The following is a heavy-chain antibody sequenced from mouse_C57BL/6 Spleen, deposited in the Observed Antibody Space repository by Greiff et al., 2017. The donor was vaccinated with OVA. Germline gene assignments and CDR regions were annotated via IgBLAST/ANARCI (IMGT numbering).Heavy chain of an antibody. D-gene: IGHD2-5*01. J-gene: IGHJ4*01. CDR2: INPSNGGT. CDR1: GYTFTSYW. CDR3: ASDSNYAMDY. Sequence: QVQLQQPGTELVKPGASVKLSCKASGYTFTSYWMHWVKQRPGQGLEWIGNINPSNGGTNYNEKLKSKATLTVDKSSCTAFMQLSSLTSEDSAVDYCASDSNYAMDYWGQGTSVTVSS. V-gene: IGHV1-53*01.